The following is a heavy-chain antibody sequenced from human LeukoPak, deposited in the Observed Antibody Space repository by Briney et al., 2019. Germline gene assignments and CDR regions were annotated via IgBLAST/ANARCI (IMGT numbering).Heavy chain of an antibody. CDR1: GYTFTSYG. Sequence: ASVKVSCKASGYTFTSYGISWVRQAPGQGLEWMGWISAYNGNTNYAQKLQGRVTMTTDTSTSTAYMELRSLRSDDMAVYYCARTEMATNPFDYWGQGTLVTVSS. J-gene: IGHJ4*02. D-gene: IGHD5-24*01. CDR2: ISAYNGNT. V-gene: IGHV1-18*03. CDR3: ARTEMATNPFDY.